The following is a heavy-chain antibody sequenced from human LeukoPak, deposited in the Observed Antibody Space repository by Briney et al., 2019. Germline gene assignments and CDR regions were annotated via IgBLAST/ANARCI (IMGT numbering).Heavy chain of an antibody. J-gene: IGHJ4*02. D-gene: IGHD3-22*01. CDR3: ARGYYDNSGYSNPFDY. Sequence: SETLSLTCTVSGGSITSLYWSWLRQPPGKGLEWIGYVHHSGSTNYNPSLKSRVTISIDTSKNQFSLKLSPVTAADTAAYYCARGYYDNSGYSNPFDYWGQGTLVTVSS. CDR1: GGSITSLY. V-gene: IGHV4-59*11. CDR2: VHHSGST.